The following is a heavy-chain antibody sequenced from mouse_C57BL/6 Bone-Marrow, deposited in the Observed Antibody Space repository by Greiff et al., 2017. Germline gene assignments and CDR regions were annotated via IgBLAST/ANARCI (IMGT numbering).Heavy chain of an antibody. CDR2: IYPRSGNT. CDR1: GYTFTSYG. V-gene: IGHV1-81*01. D-gene: IGHD1-1*01. Sequence: LVESGAELARPGASVKLSCTASGYTFTSYGISWVKQRTGQGLEWIGEIYPRSGNTYYNEKFKGKGTLTADKSSSTAYMELRRLTSEDYAVYFYERWDYYGSSYGYWGQGTTLTVAS. J-gene: IGHJ2*01. CDR3: ERWDYYGSSYGY.